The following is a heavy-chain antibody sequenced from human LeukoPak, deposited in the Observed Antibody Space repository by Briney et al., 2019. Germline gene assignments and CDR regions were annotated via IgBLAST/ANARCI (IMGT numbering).Heavy chain of an antibody. CDR2: ISNDGINK. V-gene: IGHV3-30-3*01. Sequence: GGSLRLSCAASGFTFSTYAMHWVRQAPGKVLEWVALISNDGINKYYADSVKGRFTISRDNSKTTLYLQMNSLRAEDTAVYYCASEWFLSSDYWGQGTLVTVSS. CDR1: GFTFSTYA. D-gene: IGHD3-22*01. CDR3: ASEWFLSSDY. J-gene: IGHJ4*02.